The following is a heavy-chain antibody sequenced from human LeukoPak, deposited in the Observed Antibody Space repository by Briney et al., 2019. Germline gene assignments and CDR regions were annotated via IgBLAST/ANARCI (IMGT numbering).Heavy chain of an antibody. CDR1: GFPFTNAW. D-gene: IGHD1-7*01. CDR3: ATARNFRFEY. CDR2: ISYDGSNK. V-gene: IGHV3-30*03. Sequence: LGGSLRLSCAASGFPFTNAWMNWVRQAPGKGLEWVAVISYDGSNKYYADSVKGRFTVSRDYAKNTLFLQMNNLRTEDTALYFCATARNFRFEYWGQGSLVIVSA. J-gene: IGHJ4*02.